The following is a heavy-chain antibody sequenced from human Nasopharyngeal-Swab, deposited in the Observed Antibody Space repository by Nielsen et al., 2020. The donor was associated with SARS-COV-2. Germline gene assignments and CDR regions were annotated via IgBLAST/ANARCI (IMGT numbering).Heavy chain of an antibody. CDR1: GFTFSSYS. J-gene: IGHJ6*03. V-gene: IGHV3-21*01. CDR2: ISSSSSYI. Sequence: GGSLRLSCEASGFTFSSYSMNWVRQAPGKGLEWVSSISSSSSYIYYADSVKGRFTISRDNAKNSLYLQMNSLRAEDTAVYYCARENYYDSSGKAYYYYMDVWGKGTTVTVSS. CDR3: ARENYYDSSGKAYYYYMDV. D-gene: IGHD3-22*01.